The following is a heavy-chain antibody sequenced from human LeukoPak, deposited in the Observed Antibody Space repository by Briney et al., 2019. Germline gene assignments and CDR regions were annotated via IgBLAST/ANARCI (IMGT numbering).Heavy chain of an antibody. D-gene: IGHD6-13*01. CDR2: ISWNSGSI. J-gene: IGHJ4*02. V-gene: IGHV3-9*01. CDR3: AKDRGAAARYGPFDY. Sequence: QPGGSLRLSCAASGFTFSSYWMSWVRQAPGKGLEWVSGISWNSGSIGYADSVKGRFTISRDNAKNSLYLQMNSLRAEDTALYYCAKDRGAAARYGPFDYWGQGTLVTVSS. CDR1: GFTFSSYW.